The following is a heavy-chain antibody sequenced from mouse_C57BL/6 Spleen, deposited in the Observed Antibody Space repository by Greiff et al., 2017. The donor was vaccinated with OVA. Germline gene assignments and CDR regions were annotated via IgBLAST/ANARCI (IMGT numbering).Heavy chain of an antibody. CDR3: ARHEDYGYFDV. V-gene: IGHV5-6*02. CDR1: GFTFSSYG. J-gene: IGHJ1*03. Sequence: DVMLVESGGDLVKPGGSLKLSCAASGFTFSSYGMSWVRQTPDKRLEWVATISSGGSYTYYPDSLKGRFTISRDNAKNTLYLQMSSLKSEDTAMYYCARHEDYGYFDVWGTGTTVTVSS. CDR2: ISSGGSYT.